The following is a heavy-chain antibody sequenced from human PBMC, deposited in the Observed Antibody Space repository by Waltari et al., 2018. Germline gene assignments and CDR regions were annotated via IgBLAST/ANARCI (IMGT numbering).Heavy chain of an antibody. CDR3: ARGGYYYYYGMDV. Sequence: EVQLVESGGGLVQPGGSLSLSCAASGFTFRRYSMNGFRQAPGKGLEWVSYISSSSSTIYYADSVTGRFTISRDNAKNSLYLQMNSLSAEDTAVYYCARGGYYYYYGMDVWGQGTTVTVSS. CDR1: GFTFRRYS. D-gene: IGHD3-16*01. J-gene: IGHJ6*02. V-gene: IGHV3-48*01. CDR2: ISSSSSTI.